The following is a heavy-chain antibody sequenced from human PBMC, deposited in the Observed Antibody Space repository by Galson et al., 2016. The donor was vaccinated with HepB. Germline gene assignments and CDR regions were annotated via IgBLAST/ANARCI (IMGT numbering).Heavy chain of an antibody. J-gene: IGHJ3*02. CDR1: GYSFTNSW. CDR2: IYPGNSDT. D-gene: IGHD3-22*01. V-gene: IGHV5-51*01. Sequence: SGAEVKKPGDSLKISCKGSGYSFTNSWIGWVRQMPGKGLEWMGIIYPGNSDTRYSTSFQGQVTISAAKNSLYLQMNSLRAEDTAVYYCARGVGWYYYDSSGYLDAFDIWGQGTMVTVSS. CDR3: ARGVGWYYYDSSGYLDAFDI.